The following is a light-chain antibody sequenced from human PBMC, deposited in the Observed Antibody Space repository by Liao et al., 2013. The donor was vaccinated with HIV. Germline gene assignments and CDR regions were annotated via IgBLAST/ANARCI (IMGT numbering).Light chain of an antibody. CDR3: EAWDSSTAPYV. V-gene: IGLV3-1*01. CDR1: DLGDRY. CDR2: QDS. Sequence: SFELTQPPSVSVSPGQTASITCSGNDLGDRYVSWYQQRPGQSPVLVIYQDSKRPSGIHERFSGSNSGNTATLTIRGTQAVDEADYFCEAWDSSTAPYVFGTGTKVTVL. J-gene: IGLJ1*01.